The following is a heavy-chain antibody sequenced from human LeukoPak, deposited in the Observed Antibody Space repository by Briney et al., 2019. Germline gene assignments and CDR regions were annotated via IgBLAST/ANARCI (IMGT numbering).Heavy chain of an antibody. CDR1: GFTFDDYA. CDR3: AKGVAGYPSDYMDV. CDR2: ISWNSGSI. J-gene: IGHJ6*03. V-gene: IGHV3-9*01. Sequence: GGSLRLSCAASGFTFDDYAMHWVRQAPGKGLEWVSGISWNSGSIGYADSVKGRFTISRDNAKNSLYLQMNSLRAEDTALYYCAKGVAGYPSDYMDVWGKGTTVTISS. D-gene: IGHD6-19*01.